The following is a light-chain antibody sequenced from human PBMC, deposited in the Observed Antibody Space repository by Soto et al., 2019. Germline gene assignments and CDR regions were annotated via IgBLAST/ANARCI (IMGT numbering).Light chain of an antibody. CDR2: VNSDGSH. J-gene: IGLJ2*01. CDR3: QTWGTGIVL. CDR1: SGHSFYA. Sequence: QPVLTQSPSASASLGASVKLTCTLSSGHSFYAIAWHQQQPEKGPRYLMKVNSDGSHIKGDGIPDRFSGSSSGAERYLTISSLQSEDEADYYCQTWGTGIVLFGGRTKVTVL. V-gene: IGLV4-69*01.